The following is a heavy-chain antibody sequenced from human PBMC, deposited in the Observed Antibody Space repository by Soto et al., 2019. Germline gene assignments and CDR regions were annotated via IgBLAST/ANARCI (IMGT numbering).Heavy chain of an antibody. CDR1: GYAFSFG. Sequence: ASVKVSCKASGYAFSFGFSWVRQAPGQGLEWMGWISASDGSTNSASKFRSRISMTTDTSTHTAYLDLLSLTSDDTAMYFCATYYVGSGSYYRFDNWGQGTRVTVSS. CDR3: ATYYVGSGSYYRFDN. CDR2: ISASDGST. D-gene: IGHD3-10*01. V-gene: IGHV1-18*01. J-gene: IGHJ4*02.